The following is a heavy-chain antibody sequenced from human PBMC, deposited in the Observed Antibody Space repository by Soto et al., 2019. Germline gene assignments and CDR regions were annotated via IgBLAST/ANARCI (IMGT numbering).Heavy chain of an antibody. D-gene: IGHD3-22*01. CDR1: GFTFSSYG. Sequence: VGSLRLSCAASGFTFSSYGMHWVRQAPGKGLEWVAVISYDGSNKYYADSVKGRFTISRDNSKNTLYLQMNSLRAEDTAVYYCANLDYYDSSGYYLFDYWGQGTLVTVSS. CDR3: ANLDYYDSSGYYLFDY. V-gene: IGHV3-30*18. CDR2: ISYDGSNK. J-gene: IGHJ4*02.